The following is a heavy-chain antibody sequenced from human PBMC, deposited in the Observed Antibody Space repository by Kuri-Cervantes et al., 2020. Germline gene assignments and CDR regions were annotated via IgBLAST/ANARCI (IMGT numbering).Heavy chain of an antibody. CDR2: INHSGST. Sequence: ESLKISCAVYGGSFSGYYWSWIRQPPGKGLEWIGEINHSGSTNYNPSLKSRVTISVDTSKNQFSLKLSSVTAADTAVYYCARKGNYYGSGSYYWNWFDPWGQGTLVTVSS. D-gene: IGHD3-10*01. CDR1: GGSFSGYY. CDR3: ARKGNYYGSGSYYWNWFDP. J-gene: IGHJ5*02. V-gene: IGHV4-34*01.